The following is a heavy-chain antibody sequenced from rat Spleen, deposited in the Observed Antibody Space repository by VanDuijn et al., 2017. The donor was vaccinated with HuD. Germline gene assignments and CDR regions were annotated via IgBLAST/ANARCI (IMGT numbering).Heavy chain of an antibody. CDR1: GFTFSSYW. CDR2: ISTDGGDT. D-gene: IGHD1-2*01. J-gene: IGHJ4*01. V-gene: IGHV5-58*01. Sequence: EVQLVETGGGLVHPGRSLKLSCVVSGFTFSSYWMYWIRQAPGKGLEWVSSISTDGGDTLYPDSVKGRFTISRDNAENTVYLQMNSLRSEDTATYYCAKENTIAAGGVMDAWGQGASVTVSS. CDR3: AKENTIAAGGVMDA.